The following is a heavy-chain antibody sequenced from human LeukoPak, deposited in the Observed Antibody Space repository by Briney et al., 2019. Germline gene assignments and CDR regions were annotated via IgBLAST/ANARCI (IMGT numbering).Heavy chain of an antibody. J-gene: IGHJ6*02. V-gene: IGHV3-30*18. D-gene: IGHD2-15*01. CDR1: GFTFSSYG. Sequence: RRSLRLSCAASGFTFSSYGMHWVRQAPGKGLEWVAVISYDGSNKYYADSVKGRFTISRDNSKNTLYLQMNSLRAEDTAVYYCAKDRDIVVVVALTGGMDVWGQGTTVTVSS. CDR3: AKDRDIVVVVALTGGMDV. CDR2: ISYDGSNK.